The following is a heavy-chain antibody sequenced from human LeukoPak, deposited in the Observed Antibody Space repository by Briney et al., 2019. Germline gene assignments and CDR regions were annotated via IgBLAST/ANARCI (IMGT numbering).Heavy chain of an antibody. J-gene: IGHJ4*02. CDR3: AKDWEVLTY. V-gene: IGHV3-30*18. D-gene: IGHD2-21*02. CDR1: GFTFSSYG. Sequence: GGSLRLSCAASGFTFSSYGMHWVRQAPGKGLEWVAVISYDASNKYYADSVKGRFTISRDNFKNTLYLQMNSLRTEDTAVYYCAKDWEVLTYWGQGTPVTVSS. CDR2: ISYDASNK.